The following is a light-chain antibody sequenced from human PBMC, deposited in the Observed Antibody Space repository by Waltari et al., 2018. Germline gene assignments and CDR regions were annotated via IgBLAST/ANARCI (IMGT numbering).Light chain of an antibody. J-gene: IGKJ1*01. CDR1: QSISSW. V-gene: IGKV1-5*03. Sequence: DIQMTQSPSTLSASVGDRVTITCRASQSISSWLAWYQQKPGKAPKLLINQAYSLESGVPSRFSGSGSGTEFTLTISSLQPDDFATYYCQQYNSYWTFGQGTKVEIK. CDR3: QQYNSYWT. CDR2: QAY.